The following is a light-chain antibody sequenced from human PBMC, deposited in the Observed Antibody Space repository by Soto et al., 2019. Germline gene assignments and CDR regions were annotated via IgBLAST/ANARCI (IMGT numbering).Light chain of an antibody. V-gene: IGKV1-27*01. Sequence: DIQLTQSPSSLSASVGDRVTITCRVSQGISGYLNWYRQKPGKVPELLIYCASKLQSGVPSRFSGSGSETDFTLTISSLQAEDVATYYGQRTSNAPAFGQGTRLEIK. J-gene: IGKJ5*01. CDR2: CAS. CDR3: QRTSNAPA. CDR1: QGISGY.